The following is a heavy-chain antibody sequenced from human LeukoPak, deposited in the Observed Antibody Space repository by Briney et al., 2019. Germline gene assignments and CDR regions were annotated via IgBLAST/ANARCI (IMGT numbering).Heavy chain of an antibody. J-gene: IGHJ4*02. Sequence: SETLSLTCSVSGGALNSHYWSWIRQSPGKGLEWIAYIHYSGRTDYSPSLKSRVAISLDTSKTQASLTMISVTAADSAVYYCATLRGSATAVFDSWGLGTRVTVSS. CDR1: GGALNSHY. CDR3: ATLRGSATAVFDS. D-gene: IGHD2-21*02. CDR2: IHYSGRT. V-gene: IGHV4-59*08.